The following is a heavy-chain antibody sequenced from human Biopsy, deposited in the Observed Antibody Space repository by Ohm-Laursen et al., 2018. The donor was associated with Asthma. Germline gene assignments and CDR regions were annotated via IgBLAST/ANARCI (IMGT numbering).Heavy chain of an antibody. CDR2: IHYSGST. V-gene: IGHV4-30-4*01. Sequence: TLSLTCSVSGASIKADDHYWSWLRQPPGKGLEWFGFIHYSGSTSYNPSLKGGVTISVDTSKNQFSLKLSSVTAADTAVYYCARASVAASSNWFDPWGQGTLVTVSS. J-gene: IGHJ5*02. CDR1: GASIKADDHY. CDR3: ARASVAASSNWFDP. D-gene: IGHD6-19*01.